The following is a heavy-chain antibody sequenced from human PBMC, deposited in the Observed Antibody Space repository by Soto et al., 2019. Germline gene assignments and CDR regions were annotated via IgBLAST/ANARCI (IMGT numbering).Heavy chain of an antibody. V-gene: IGHV1-3*01. D-gene: IGHD1-1*01. CDR3: ARAAWNATRIYGMDV. CDR2: INAGNGNT. CDR1: GNTVPNYA. J-gene: IGHJ6*02. Sequence: ASVKVSCXASGNTVPNYAIHWVRQAPGQRLEWMGWINAGNGNTKYSQKFQGRVTITRDTSASTAYMELSRLRSDDTAVYYCARAAWNATRIYGMDVWGQGTTVTVSS.